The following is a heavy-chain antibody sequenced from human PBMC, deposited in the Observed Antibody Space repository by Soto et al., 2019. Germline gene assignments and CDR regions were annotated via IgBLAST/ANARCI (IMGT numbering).Heavy chain of an antibody. CDR1: GFTSTDHA. J-gene: IGHJ6*02. D-gene: IGHD6-6*01. V-gene: IGHV5-10-1*01. Sequence: GGSLRLSCAFSGFTSTDHALTWVRQAPGKGLEWMGRIDPSDSYTNYSPSFQGHVTISADKSISTAYLQWSSLKASDTAMYYCGVSPLNPPYYYYGMGVWGQGTTVTVSS. CDR2: IDPSDSYT. CDR3: GVSPLNPPYYYYGMGV.